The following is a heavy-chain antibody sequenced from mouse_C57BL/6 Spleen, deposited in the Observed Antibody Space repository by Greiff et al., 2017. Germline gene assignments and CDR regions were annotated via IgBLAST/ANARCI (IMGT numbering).Heavy chain of an antibody. V-gene: IGHV2-6-1*01. CDR1: GFSLTSYG. CDR2: IWSDGST. J-gene: IGHJ4*01. Sequence: QVQLKESGPGLVAPSQSLSITCTVSGFSLTSYGVHWVRQPPGKGLEWLVVIWSDGSTTYNSALKSRLSISKDNSKSQVFLKMNSLQTDDTAMYYCARHGLTGTGAMDYWGQGTSVTVSS. D-gene: IGHD4-1*01. CDR3: ARHGLTGTGAMDY.